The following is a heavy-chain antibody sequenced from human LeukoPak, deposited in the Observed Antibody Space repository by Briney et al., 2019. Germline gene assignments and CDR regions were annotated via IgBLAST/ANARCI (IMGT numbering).Heavy chain of an antibody. CDR2: IKEDGTRK. V-gene: IGHV3-7*01. D-gene: IGHD3-16*01. CDR3: VAWGSLVV. Sequence: GGSLRLSCVASGFAVDTYWMSWVRQAPGKGLDWVAHIKEDGTRKYYVDSVRGRFTISRDNAKNSLFLQMNSLRVEDTAVFYCVAWGSLVVWGQGTLVTVSS. CDR1: GFAVDTYW. J-gene: IGHJ4*02.